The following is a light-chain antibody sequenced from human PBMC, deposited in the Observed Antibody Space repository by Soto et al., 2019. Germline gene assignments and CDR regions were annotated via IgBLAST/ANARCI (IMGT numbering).Light chain of an antibody. J-gene: IGKJ3*01. CDR1: QSISSW. V-gene: IGKV1-5*03. Sequence: DIQMTQSPATLSASVGDRATITCRASQSISSWLAWYQQKPGKAPKLLIYKASSLESGVPSRFSGSESGTEFPLTISSPQPDDFATYYFQQHRTYPFPFGPGTKVDIK. CDR3: QQHRTYPFP. CDR2: KAS.